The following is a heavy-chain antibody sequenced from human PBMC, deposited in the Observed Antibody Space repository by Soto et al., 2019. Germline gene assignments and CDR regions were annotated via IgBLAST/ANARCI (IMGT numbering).Heavy chain of an antibody. J-gene: IGHJ4*02. D-gene: IGHD6-13*01. CDR3: AVASSSWYKRCFDY. Sequence: QVQLVQSGAEVKKPGASVKVSCKASGYTFTRYDINWVRQSTGQGLEWMGWMNPNSGNTGYAQKFQGRVTRTRNTSISTAYMELSSLRSEDTAVYYCAVASSSWYKRCFDYWGQGTLVTVSS. CDR2: MNPNSGNT. V-gene: IGHV1-8*01. CDR1: GYTFTRYD.